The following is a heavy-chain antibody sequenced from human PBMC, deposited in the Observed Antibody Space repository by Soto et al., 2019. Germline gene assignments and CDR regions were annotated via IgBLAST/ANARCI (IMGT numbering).Heavy chain of an antibody. V-gene: IGHV3-30*18. D-gene: IGHD2-15*01. J-gene: IGHJ4*02. Sequence: PGGALRLSCAGSGFTFSSYGMHSVRQAPGKGLEWVAVISYDGSNKYYADSVKGRFTISRDNSKNTLYLQMNSLRAEDTAVYYCAKDTAVVVAATAPGYWGQGTLVTVSS. CDR3: AKDTAVVVAATAPGY. CDR1: GFTFSSYG. CDR2: ISYDGSNK.